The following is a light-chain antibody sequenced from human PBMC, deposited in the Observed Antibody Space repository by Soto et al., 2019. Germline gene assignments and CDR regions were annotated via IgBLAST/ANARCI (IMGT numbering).Light chain of an antibody. V-gene: IGLV7-46*01. CDR3: LLSYNGPYV. J-gene: IGLJ1*01. CDR2: DTT. Sequence: AVVTQEPSLTVSPGGTVTLTCGSSTVAVTNGHYPYWFQQKPGQAPRTLIYDTTNRHSWTPARFSGSLLGGKAALTLSGAQPEDEAEYYCLLSYNGPYVFGTGTKVTV. CDR1: TVAVTNGHY.